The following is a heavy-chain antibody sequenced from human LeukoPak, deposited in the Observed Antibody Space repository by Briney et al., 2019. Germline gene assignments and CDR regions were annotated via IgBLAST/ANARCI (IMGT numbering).Heavy chain of an antibody. CDR1: GXSISSYY. Sequence: PSETLSLTCTVSGXSISSYYWSWIGQPPGKGLEWIGYIYYSGSTNYNPSLKSRVTISIDTSKNQFSLKLTSVTAADTAVYYCARGTGGWYFDLWGRGTLVTVSS. CDR3: ARGTGGWYFDL. D-gene: IGHD1/OR15-1a*01. V-gene: IGHV4-59*01. J-gene: IGHJ2*01. CDR2: IYYSGST.